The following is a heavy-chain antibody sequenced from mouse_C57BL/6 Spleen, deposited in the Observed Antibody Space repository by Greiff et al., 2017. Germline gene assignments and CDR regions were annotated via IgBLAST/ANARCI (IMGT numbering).Heavy chain of an antibody. Sequence: EVQLQQSGPELVKPGASVKISCKASGYTFTDYYMNWVKQSHGKSLEWIGDINPNNGGTSYNQKFKGKATFTVDKSSSTGNMELRSLTSEDSAVYYCERWGGYYRAYYAMDYWGQGTSVTVSS. CDR2: INPNNGGT. D-gene: IGHD2-3*01. V-gene: IGHV1-26*01. J-gene: IGHJ4*01. CDR3: ERWGGYYRAYYAMDY. CDR1: GYTFTDYY.